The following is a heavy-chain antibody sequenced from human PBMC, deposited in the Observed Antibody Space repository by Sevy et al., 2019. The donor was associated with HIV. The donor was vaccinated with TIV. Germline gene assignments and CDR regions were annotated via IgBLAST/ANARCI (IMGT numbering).Heavy chain of an antibody. D-gene: IGHD1-26*01. CDR2: ISGSGGST. Sequence: GGSLRLSCAASGFTFSSYAMSCVRQAPGKGLEWVSAISGSGGSTYYADSVKGRFTISRDNSKNTLYLQMNSLRAEDTAVYYCARGTWSYSHDYWGQGTLVTVSS. V-gene: IGHV3-23*01. J-gene: IGHJ4*02. CDR3: ARGTWSYSHDY. CDR1: GFTFSSYA.